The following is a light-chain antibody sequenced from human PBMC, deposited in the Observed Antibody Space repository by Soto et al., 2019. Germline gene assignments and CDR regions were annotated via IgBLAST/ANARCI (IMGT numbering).Light chain of an antibody. CDR1: SSDVGGYNY. Sequence: QSALTQPASVSGSPGQSITISCTGTSSDVGGYNYVSWYQQHPGKAPNLMIYDVSNRPAVVSNRFSGSKSGNTASLTISGLQAEDEADYYCSSYTSSTTLVFGGGTKVTVL. CDR3: SSYTSSTTLV. V-gene: IGLV2-14*01. J-gene: IGLJ2*01. CDR2: DVS.